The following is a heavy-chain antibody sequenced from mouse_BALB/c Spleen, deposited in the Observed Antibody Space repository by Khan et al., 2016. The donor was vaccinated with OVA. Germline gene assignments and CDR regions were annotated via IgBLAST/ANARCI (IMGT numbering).Heavy chain of an antibody. D-gene: IGHD1-1*01. V-gene: IGHV1-7*01. J-gene: IGHJ2*01. CDR1: GYTFTSYW. CDR2: ITPSTGYT. CDR3: ARRDLRWDFDV. Sequence: VQLQESGAELAKPGASVKMSCKASGYTFTSYWVNWVKQRPGQGLEWIGYITPSTGYTDYNQKFKDKATLTADKSSSTAYLQLNNLTSEDSAVYCCARRDLRWDFDVWGKGTTLTVSS.